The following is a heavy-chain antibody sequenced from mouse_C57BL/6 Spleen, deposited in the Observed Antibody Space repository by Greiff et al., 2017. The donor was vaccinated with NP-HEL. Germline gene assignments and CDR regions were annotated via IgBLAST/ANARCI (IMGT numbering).Heavy chain of an antibody. J-gene: IGHJ4*01. CDR2: INPSSGYT. Sequence: VQLQQSGAELAKPGASVKLSCKASGYTFTSYWMHWVKQRPGQGLEWIGYINPSSGYTKYNQKFKDKATLTADKYSSTAYMQLSSLTYEDSAVYYCARAYYSNLIRDAMDYWGQGTSVTVSS. V-gene: IGHV1-7*01. CDR3: ARAYYSNLIRDAMDY. CDR1: GYTFTSYW. D-gene: IGHD2-5*01.